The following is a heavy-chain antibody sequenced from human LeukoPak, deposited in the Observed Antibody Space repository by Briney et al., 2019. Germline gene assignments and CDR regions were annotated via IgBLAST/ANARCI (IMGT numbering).Heavy chain of an antibody. CDR1: GYTFTSYA. D-gene: IGHD2-21*02. J-gene: IGHJ4*02. CDR2: IYGGNGNT. V-gene: IGHV1-3*01. Sequence: ASVKVSCKASGYTFTSYAMHWVRQAPGQRLEWMGWIYGGNGNTKYSQKFQGGVSITRDTSASTVYMELSSLGSEDTAVYYCARGWGGDCYHVHWGQGTLVTVSS. CDR3: ARGWGGDCYHVH.